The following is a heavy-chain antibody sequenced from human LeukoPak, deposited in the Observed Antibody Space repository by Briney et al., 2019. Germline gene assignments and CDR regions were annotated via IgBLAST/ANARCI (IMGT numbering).Heavy chain of an antibody. CDR2: INPSGGST. J-gene: IGHJ4*02. V-gene: IGHV1-46*01. D-gene: IGHD3-22*01. CDR1: GYTFTSHY. CDR3: ARDSYYDSSGSVDY. Sequence: ASVKVSCKASGYTFTSHYMHWVRQAPGQGLEWMGRINPSGGSTTYAQRFQGRVTMTRDTSTSTVYMELSSLRSGDTAVYFCARDSYYDSSGSVDYWGQGTLVTVSS.